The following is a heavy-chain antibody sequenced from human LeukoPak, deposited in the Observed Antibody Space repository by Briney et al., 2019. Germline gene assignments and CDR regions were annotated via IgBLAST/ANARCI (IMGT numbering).Heavy chain of an antibody. J-gene: IGHJ4*02. V-gene: IGHV3-48*03. CDR1: GFTFSSYE. CDR3: ARASTTSDFDY. D-gene: IGHD2/OR15-2a*01. CDR2: ISSSGSTT. Sequence: GGSLRLSCAASGFTFSSYEMNWVRQAPGKGLEWVSYISSSGSTTYYADSVKGRFTISRDNAKNSLDLQMKNLGAQDSAVDHCARASTTSDFDYWGQGTLVTVSS.